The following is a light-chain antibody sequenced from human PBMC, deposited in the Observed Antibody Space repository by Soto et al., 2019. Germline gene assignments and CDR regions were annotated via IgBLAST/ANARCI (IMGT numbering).Light chain of an antibody. V-gene: IGKV3D-20*02. J-gene: IGKJ5*01. CDR1: QSVSSSY. CDR2: GAS. CDR3: QQHNNWPAIT. Sequence: EIVLTQSPATLSLSPGERATLSCRASQSVSSSYLAWYQQKPGQAPRLLIYGASSRATGIPDRFSGSGSGTDFTLTISRLEPEDFAVYYCQQHNNWPAITFGQGTRLEIK.